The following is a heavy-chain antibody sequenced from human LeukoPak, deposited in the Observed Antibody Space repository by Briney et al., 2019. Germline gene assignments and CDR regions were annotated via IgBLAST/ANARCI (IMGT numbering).Heavy chain of an antibody. CDR1: GFTFSSYA. CDR2: ISYDGSNK. V-gene: IGHV3-30-3*01. D-gene: IGHD6-13*01. Sequence: GGSLRLSCAASGFTFSSYAMHWVRQAPGKGLEWVAVISYDGSNKYYADSVKGRFTISRDNSKNTLYLQMNSLRAEDTAVYYCAKDEGIAAAGTLHWGQGTLVTVSS. CDR3: AKDEGIAAAGTLH. J-gene: IGHJ4*02.